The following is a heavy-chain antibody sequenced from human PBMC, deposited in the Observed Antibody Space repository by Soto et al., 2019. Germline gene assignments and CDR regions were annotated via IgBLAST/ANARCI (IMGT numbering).Heavy chain of an antibody. CDR3: ARDGSAWVCSGITDGYYYYMDV. Sequence: ASVKVSCKASGYTFTGYYMHWVRQAPGQGLEWMGWINPNSGGTNYAQKFQGWVTMTRDTSISTAYMELSRLRSDDTAVYYCARDGSAWVCSGITDGYYYYMDVWGKGTTVTVSS. J-gene: IGHJ6*03. CDR1: GYTFTGYY. V-gene: IGHV1-2*04. D-gene: IGHD3-10*01. CDR2: INPNSGGT.